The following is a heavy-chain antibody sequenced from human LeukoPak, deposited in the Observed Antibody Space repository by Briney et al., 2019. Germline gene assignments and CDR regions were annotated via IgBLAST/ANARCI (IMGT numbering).Heavy chain of an antibody. CDR3: ARVGYHYGSGSYIFDY. CDR2: IYNSGIT. J-gene: IGHJ4*02. V-gene: IGHV4-59*01. D-gene: IGHD3-10*01. Sequence: SETLSLTCAVYGGSFSSYYWSWIRQPPGKGLEWIGYIYNSGITNYNPSLKSRVTISLDTSKNQFSLKRTSVTAADTAVYHCARVGYHYGSGSYIFDYWGQGTLVTVSS. CDR1: GGSFSSYY.